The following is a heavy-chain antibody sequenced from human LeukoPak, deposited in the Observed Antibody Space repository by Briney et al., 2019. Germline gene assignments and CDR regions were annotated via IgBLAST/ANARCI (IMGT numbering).Heavy chain of an antibody. V-gene: IGHV1-69*01. D-gene: IGHD2-21*02. Sequence: SVKVSCKASGGTFSSYAISWVRQAPGQGLEWLGGIIPIFGTANYAQKFQGRVTITADESTSTAYMELSSLRSEDTAVYYCARLLAYCGGDCLNWFDPWGQGTLVTVSS. J-gene: IGHJ5*02. CDR1: GGTFSSYA. CDR3: ARLLAYCGGDCLNWFDP. CDR2: IIPIFGTA.